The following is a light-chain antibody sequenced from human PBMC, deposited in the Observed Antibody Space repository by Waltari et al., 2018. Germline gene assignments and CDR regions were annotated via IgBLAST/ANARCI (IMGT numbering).Light chain of an antibody. J-gene: IGLJ2*01. CDR3: SSYSTSSSLIL. CDR1: SSDVGGHDY. Sequence: QSALSQPASVSGSPGQSITISCTGASSDVGGHDYVSWYQQHPGKAPKLIIGDVNNRSSGVSNRFSGSKSGNTASLTISGLQAEDEADYYCSSYSTSSSLILFGEGTKVTVL. V-gene: IGLV2-14*03. CDR2: DVN.